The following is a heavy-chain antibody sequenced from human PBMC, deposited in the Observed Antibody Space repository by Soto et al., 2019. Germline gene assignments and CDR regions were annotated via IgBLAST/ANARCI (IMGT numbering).Heavy chain of an antibody. CDR2: IKQDGSEI. CDR3: ARGGQVWSYPTDC. V-gene: IGHV3-7*05. Sequence: GGSLRLSCAASGFTFSSYWMSWVRQAPGKGLEWVANIKQDGSEIYYVDSVRGRFTVARDNAKNSLYLQMNSLRAEDTAVYYCARGGQVWSYPTDCWGQGTLVTVSS. J-gene: IGHJ4*02. CDR1: GFTFSSYW. D-gene: IGHD5-18*01.